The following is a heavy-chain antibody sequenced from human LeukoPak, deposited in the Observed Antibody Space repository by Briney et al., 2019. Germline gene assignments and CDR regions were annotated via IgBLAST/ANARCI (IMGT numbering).Heavy chain of an antibody. J-gene: IGHJ4*02. CDR2: IYYSGSA. V-gene: IGHV4-59*01. D-gene: IGHD3-22*01. Sequence: SETLSLTCTVSGGSINNYYWSWIRQPPGKGLEYIGYIYYSGSANYNPSLKSRVTISVDPSKNQFSLKLSSVTAADTAVYYCARVPLGYSSGSGGLHWGQGTLVTVSS. CDR1: GGSINNYY. CDR3: ARVPLGYSSGSGGLH.